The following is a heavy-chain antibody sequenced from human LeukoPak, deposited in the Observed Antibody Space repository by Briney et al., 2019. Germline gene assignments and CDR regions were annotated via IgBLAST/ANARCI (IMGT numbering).Heavy chain of an antibody. J-gene: IGHJ4*02. CDR1: AFTFTTYA. CDR2: ISGSGGRT. V-gene: IGHV3-23*01. CDR3: AKGGANTMPPSLFDY. Sequence: GGSLRLSCAASAFTFTTYAMSWVRQAPGKGLGWVSAISGSGGRTKYADSVKGRFTISRDNSKNTLYLQMNSLRAEDTAIYYCAKGGANTMPPSLFDYWGQGTLVTVSS. D-gene: IGHD2-2*01.